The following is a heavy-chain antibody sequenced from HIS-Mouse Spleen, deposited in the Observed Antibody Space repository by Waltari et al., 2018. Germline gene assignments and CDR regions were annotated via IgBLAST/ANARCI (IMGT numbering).Heavy chain of an antibody. D-gene: IGHD5-12*01. CDR1: GFTFSIYA. J-gene: IGHJ3*02. V-gene: IGHV3-30-3*01. CDR3: ARDQGGYQMRPFDAFDI. Sequence: QVQLVESGGGVVQPGWSLRLYCAASGFTFSIYALPWVRQAPGKGLEWVAVISYDGSNKYYADSVKGRFTISRDNSKNTLYLQMNSLRAEDTAVYYCARDQGGYQMRPFDAFDIWGQGTMVTVSS. CDR2: ISYDGSNK.